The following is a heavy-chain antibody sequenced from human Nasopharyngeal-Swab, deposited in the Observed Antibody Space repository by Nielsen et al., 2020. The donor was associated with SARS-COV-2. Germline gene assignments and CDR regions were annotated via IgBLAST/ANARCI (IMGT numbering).Heavy chain of an antibody. CDR1: GGSISSSSYY. CDR3: ARQVAAAEDFQH. V-gene: IGHV4-39*01. J-gene: IGHJ1*01. CDR2: IYYSGST. Sequence: GSLRLSCTVSGGSISSSSYYWGWIRQPPGKGLEWIGSIYYSGSTYYNPSLKSRVTISVDTSKNQFSLKLSSVTATDTAVYYCARQVAAAEDFQHWGQGTLVTVSS. D-gene: IGHD6-13*01.